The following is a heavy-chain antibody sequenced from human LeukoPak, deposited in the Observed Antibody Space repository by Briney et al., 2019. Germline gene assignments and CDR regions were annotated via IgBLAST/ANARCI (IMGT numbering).Heavy chain of an antibody. V-gene: IGHV3-9*03. D-gene: IGHD3-22*01. CDR1: GFTFDDYA. CDR3: AKARDSSGYPLGYYFDY. J-gene: IGHJ4*02. Sequence: GGSVRLSCAASGFTFDDYAMHWVRQAPGKGLEWVSGISWNSGSIGYADSLKGRFTISRDNAKNSLYLQMNSLRAEDMALYYCAKARDSSGYPLGYYFDYWGQGTLVTVSS. CDR2: ISWNSGSI.